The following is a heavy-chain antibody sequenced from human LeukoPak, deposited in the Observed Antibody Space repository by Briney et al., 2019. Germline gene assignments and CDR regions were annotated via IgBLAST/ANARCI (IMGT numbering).Heavy chain of an antibody. Sequence: GGSLRLSCAASGFTFSSYTMNWVRQAPGKGLEWVSYISSSSTTIYYADSVKGRFTISRDNAKNSLYLQMNSLRAEDTAVYYCARDMVCGGDCYFDYWGQGTLVTVSS. CDR2: ISSSSTTI. V-gene: IGHV3-48*01. CDR3: ARDMVCGGDCYFDY. D-gene: IGHD2-21*02. J-gene: IGHJ4*02. CDR1: GFTFSSYT.